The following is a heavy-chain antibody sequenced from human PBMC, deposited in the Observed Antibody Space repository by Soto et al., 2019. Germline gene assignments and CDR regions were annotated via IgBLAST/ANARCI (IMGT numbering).Heavy chain of an antibody. J-gene: IGHJ3*02. CDR3: ARTDVFDI. CDR1: GFTFSSYA. CDR2: ISSNGGST. Sequence: EVQLVESGGGLVQPGGSLRLSCAASGFTFSSYAMHWVRQAPGKGLEYVSAISSNGGSTYYANSVKGRFTIARDNAKHMLYLQMGSLRAEDMAVYYCARTDVFDIWGQGTMVTFSS. V-gene: IGHV3-64*01.